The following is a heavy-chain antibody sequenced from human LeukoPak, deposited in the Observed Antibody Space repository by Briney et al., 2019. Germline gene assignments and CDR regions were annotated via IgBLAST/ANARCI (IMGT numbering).Heavy chain of an antibody. CDR3: ARSEGMAKFLLDY. J-gene: IGHJ4*02. Sequence: PGGSLRLSCAGSGCTFSDYYMSWIRQAPGKGLEWVSYISSSGSTIYYADSVKGRFTISRDNAKNSLYLQMNSLRAEDTAVYYCARSEGMAKFLLDYWGQGTLVTVSP. V-gene: IGHV3-11*01. CDR2: ISSSGSTI. D-gene: IGHD5-24*01. CDR1: GCTFSDYY.